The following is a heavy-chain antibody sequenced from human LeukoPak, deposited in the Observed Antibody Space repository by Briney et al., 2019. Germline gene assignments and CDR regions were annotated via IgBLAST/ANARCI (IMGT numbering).Heavy chain of an antibody. CDR2: ISGGGGST. D-gene: IGHD3-10*01. CDR1: GFTFGSYA. Sequence: PGGSLRLSCAASGFTFGSYAMSWVRQAPGKGLEWVSAISGGGGSTYYADSVKGRFTISRDNSKNTLYLQMNSLRAEDTAVYYCARGDLWLGHWGQGSLATVSS. J-gene: IGHJ4*02. CDR3: ARGDLWLGH. V-gene: IGHV3-23*01.